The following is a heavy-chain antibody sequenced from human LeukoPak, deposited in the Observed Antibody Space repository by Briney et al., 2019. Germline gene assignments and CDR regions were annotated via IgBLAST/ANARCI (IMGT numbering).Heavy chain of an antibody. CDR2: TSGDEGST. Sequence: PGGSLRLSCAASGLTFKNFAMSWVRQAPGKGLEWLAVTSGDEGSTHYADSVRGHFVISTDNSKNTSFLHVNSLRAEDTAVYYCTIDLMTGFSSGWHFGYWGQGTLVTVSS. V-gene: IGHV3-23*01. CDR1: GLTFKNFA. CDR3: TIDLMTGFSSGWHFGY. D-gene: IGHD6-19*01. J-gene: IGHJ4*02.